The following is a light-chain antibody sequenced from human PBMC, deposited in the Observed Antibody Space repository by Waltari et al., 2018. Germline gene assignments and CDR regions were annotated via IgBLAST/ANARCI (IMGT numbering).Light chain of an antibody. J-gene: IGLJ1*01. CDR3: SSYAGSNNPPYV. CDR1: SSDVGGYNY. CDR2: EVS. V-gene: IGLV2-8*01. Sequence: QSALTQPPSASGSPGQSVTISCTGTSSDVGGYNYVSWYQQHPGKAPKLMIYEVSKRPSGVPDRCSGSKSGNPASLTVSGLQAEDEADYYCSSYAGSNNPPYVFGTGTKVTVL.